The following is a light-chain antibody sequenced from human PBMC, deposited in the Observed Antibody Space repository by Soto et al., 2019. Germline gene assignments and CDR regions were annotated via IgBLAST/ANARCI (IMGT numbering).Light chain of an antibody. CDR1: QSISFN. J-gene: IGKJ1*01. CDR2: IAS. CDR3: QQYNNWPSWT. Sequence: EIVLTQSPGTLSLSPWERVTLSCRASQSISFNLAWYQQKPGQAPRLLIYIASTRAAGIPARFSGSGSGTEFTLTISSLQSEDSAIYYCQQYNNWPSWTFGQGTKVDIK. V-gene: IGKV3-15*01.